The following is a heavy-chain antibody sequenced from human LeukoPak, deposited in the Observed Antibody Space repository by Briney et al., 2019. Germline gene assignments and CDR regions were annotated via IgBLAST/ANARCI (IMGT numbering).Heavy chain of an antibody. V-gene: IGHV3-23*01. CDR3: ARDLFEDYYDSSGYYAPFGY. D-gene: IGHD3-22*01. J-gene: IGHJ4*02. CDR2: IGASGGST. CDR1: GFTFSSYA. Sequence: GGSLRLSCATSGFTFSSYAMSWVRQAPGKGLEWVSGIGASGGSTYCADSVKGRFTISRDNSKNTLYLQMNSLRAEDTAVYYCARDLFEDYYDSSGYYAPFGYWGQGTLVTVSS.